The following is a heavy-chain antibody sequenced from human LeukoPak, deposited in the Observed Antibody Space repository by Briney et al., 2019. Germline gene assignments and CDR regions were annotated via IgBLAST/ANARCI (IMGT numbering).Heavy chain of an antibody. CDR3: ARTKGAVAGPPDILDY. J-gene: IGHJ4*02. CDR1: GGSVSSGSYY. CDR2: IYTSGST. V-gene: IGHV4-61*02. Sequence: SQTLSLTCTVSGGSVSSGSYYWSWIRQPAGKGLEWIGRIYTSGSTNYNPSLKSRVTISADTSKNQFSLKLSSVTAADTAVYYCARTKGAVAGPPDILDYWGQGTLVTVSS. D-gene: IGHD6-19*01.